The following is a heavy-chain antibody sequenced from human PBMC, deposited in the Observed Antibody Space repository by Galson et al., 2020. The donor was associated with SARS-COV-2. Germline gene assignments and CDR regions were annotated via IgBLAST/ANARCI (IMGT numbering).Heavy chain of an antibody. Sequence: GESLKISCAASDFTFATYTMSWVRQAPGKGLEWVSAIGPGGGTTHYADSVKGRFTISRDNSKNTLYLQMNSLRADDTAVYYCARDRGYYSGIDAFDIWGQGTMVTVSS. CDR2: IGPGGGTT. CDR3: ARDRGYYSGIDAFDI. D-gene: IGHD3-22*01. CDR1: DFTFATYT. V-gene: IGHV3-23*01. J-gene: IGHJ3*02.